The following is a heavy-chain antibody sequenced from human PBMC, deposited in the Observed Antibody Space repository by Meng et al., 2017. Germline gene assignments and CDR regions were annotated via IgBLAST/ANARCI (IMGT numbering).Heavy chain of an antibody. J-gene: IGHJ4*02. CDR2: IIGSGGST. CDR1: GFTFSSYA. CDR3: AKAMYYYDSSGYTEDPDY. Sequence: GGSLRLSCAASGFTFSSYAMSWVRQAPGKGLEWVSAIIGSGGSTYYADSVKGRFTISRDNSKNTLYLQMNSLRAEDTAVYYCAKAMYYYDSSGYTEDPDYWGQGTLVTVSS. D-gene: IGHD3-22*01. V-gene: IGHV3-23*01.